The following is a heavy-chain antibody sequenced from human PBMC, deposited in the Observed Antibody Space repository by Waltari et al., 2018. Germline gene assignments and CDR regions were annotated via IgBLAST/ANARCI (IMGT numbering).Heavy chain of an antibody. Sequence: EVQLVESGGGLVQPGGSLRLSCAASGFTFSSYWMNWVRQAPGKGLEWVSRIKGDGSSTNYADSVQGRLTISRDNAKITLYLQMNSLRAEDTAIYYCVRSAWLDCWCQGNLVTVSS. V-gene: IGHV3-74*01. CDR1: GFTFSSYW. CDR2: IKGDGSST. CDR3: VRSAWLDC. J-gene: IGHJ4*02.